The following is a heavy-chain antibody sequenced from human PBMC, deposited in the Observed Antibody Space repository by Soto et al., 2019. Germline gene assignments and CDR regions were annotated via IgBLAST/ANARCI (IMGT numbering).Heavy chain of an antibody. D-gene: IGHD1-1*01. V-gene: IGHV4-59*01. J-gene: IGHJ4*02. CDR2: IYKSGRT. Sequence: SETLSLTCTVSCASISTDYWSCIRQPPWKRLEWIVYIYKSGRTTQNPSLKSRVSISVDKYRNQFSLRMRPVTAADTAGYYCATTEYEKIGNDYWGPVILVTVS. CDR1: CASISTDY. CDR3: ATTEYEKIGNDY.